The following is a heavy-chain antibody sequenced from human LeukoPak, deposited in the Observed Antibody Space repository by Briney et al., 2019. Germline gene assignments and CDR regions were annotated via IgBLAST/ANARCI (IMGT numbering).Heavy chain of an antibody. CDR3: VGKWIQLWSLSY. V-gene: IGHV3-7*01. CDR2: IKQDGSEK. D-gene: IGHD5-18*01. J-gene: IGHJ4*02. CDR1: GFTFSSYW. Sequence: GGSLRPSCAASGFTFSSYWMSWVRQAPGKGLEWLANIKQDGSEKYYVDSVKGRFTISRDNAKNSLYLQMNSLRAEDTAVYYCVGKWIQLWSLSYWGQGTLVTVSS.